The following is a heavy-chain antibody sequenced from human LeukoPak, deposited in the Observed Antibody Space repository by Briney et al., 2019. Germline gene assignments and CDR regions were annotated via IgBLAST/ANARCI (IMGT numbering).Heavy chain of an antibody. CDR2: ISYDGSTK. V-gene: IGHV3-30*03. CDR3: ATYSSLNRREFQY. CDR1: GFTFSSYW. Sequence: GGSLRLSCAASGFTFSSYWMSWVRQAPGKGLEWVAVISYDGSTKYYADSVKGRFTISRDNSKNTLYLQMNSLRAEDTAVYYCATYSSLNRREFQYWGQGTLLTVSS. J-gene: IGHJ1*01. D-gene: IGHD3-22*01.